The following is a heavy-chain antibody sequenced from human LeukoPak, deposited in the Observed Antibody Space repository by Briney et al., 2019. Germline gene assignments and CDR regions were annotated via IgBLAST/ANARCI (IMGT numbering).Heavy chain of an antibody. CDR1: GYTFTNYG. CDR3: ARDINYYYDSSGYYDYFDY. J-gene: IGHJ4*02. D-gene: IGHD3-22*01. Sequence: ASVKVSCKASGYTFTNYGMSWVRQAPGQGLEWMGWISAYNGNTKYAQKLQGRVTMTTDTSTSTAYMELRSLRSDGTAVYYCARDINYYYDSSGYYDYFDYWGQGTLVTVSS. CDR2: ISAYNGNT. V-gene: IGHV1-18*01.